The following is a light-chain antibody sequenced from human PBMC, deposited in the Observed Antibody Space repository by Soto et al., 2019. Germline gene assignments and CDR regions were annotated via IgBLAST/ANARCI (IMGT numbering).Light chain of an antibody. Sequence: EIVLTQSPGTLSFSPGERATLTCRASQSVSYNCLAWYQQKPGQAPRLLIYGVSSRATGIPDRFSGSGSGTDFTLTISRLEPEDFAVYYCQQYDISPWTFGQGTKVEIK. CDR2: GVS. CDR3: QQYDISPWT. J-gene: IGKJ1*01. CDR1: QSVSYNC. V-gene: IGKV3-20*01.